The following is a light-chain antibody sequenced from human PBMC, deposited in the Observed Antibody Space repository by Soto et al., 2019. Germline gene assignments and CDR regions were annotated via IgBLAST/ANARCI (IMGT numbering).Light chain of an antibody. CDR1: QRISNSY. CDR3: QHYGAAPIT. J-gene: IGKJ5*01. V-gene: IGKV3-20*01. Sequence: EIVLTESPGTLSLSPGERVTLSCRASQRISNSYLAWYQQRPGQAPRLLIFDASNRATGIADKFSGSGSGTDFTLTISRLEPADFALYYCQHYGAAPITFGQGTRLEIK. CDR2: DAS.